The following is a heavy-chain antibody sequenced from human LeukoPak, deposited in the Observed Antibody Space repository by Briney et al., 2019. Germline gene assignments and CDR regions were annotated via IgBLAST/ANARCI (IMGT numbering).Heavy chain of an antibody. V-gene: IGHV1-2*02. CDR2: INPNSGGT. CDR1: GYTFTGYY. CDR3: ARDLSPVAGTYYFDY. Sequence: ASVKVSCKASGYTFTGYYMHWVRQAPGQGLEWMGWINPNSGGTNYAQKFQGRVTMTRDTSISIAYMELSRLRSDDTAVYYCARDLSPVAGTYYFDYWGQGTLVTVSS. D-gene: IGHD6-19*01. J-gene: IGHJ4*02.